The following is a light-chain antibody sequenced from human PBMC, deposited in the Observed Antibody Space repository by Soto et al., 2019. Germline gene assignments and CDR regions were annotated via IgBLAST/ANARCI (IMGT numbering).Light chain of an antibody. J-gene: IGKJ1*01. CDR1: QSISDT. V-gene: IGKV3-15*01. CDR3: QQYNNWPWT. Sequence: EIVLTQSPGTLSVSPGGRATLSCRASQSISDTLAWYQQKPGQAPRLLIHGASTRAPGFPARFSGSGSGTDFTLTISSLQSEDFAVYYCQQYNNWPWTFGQGTRWIS. CDR2: GAS.